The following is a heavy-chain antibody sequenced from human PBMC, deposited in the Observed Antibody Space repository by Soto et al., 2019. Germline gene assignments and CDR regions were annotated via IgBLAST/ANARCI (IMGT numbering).Heavy chain of an antibody. Sequence: GGSLRLSCAASGFTFSYHGMSWVRQSPGKGLEWVSKIIGSGGTTYYADSVKGRFTISRDNSKNTLYLQMNGLRAEDTALYYCAKDKGSSWAYSYYGMDVWRQGTTVTVSS. V-gene: IGHV3-23*01. CDR1: GFTFSYHG. D-gene: IGHD6-6*01. J-gene: IGHJ6*01. CDR2: IIGSGGTT. CDR3: AKDKGSSWAYSYYGMDV.